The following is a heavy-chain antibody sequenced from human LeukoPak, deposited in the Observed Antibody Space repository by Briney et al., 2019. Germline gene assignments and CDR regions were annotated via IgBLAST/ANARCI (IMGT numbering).Heavy chain of an antibody. CDR2: ISYDGSNK. J-gene: IGHJ4*02. D-gene: IGHD3-10*01. CDR1: GFTFSSYG. Sequence: GGSLRLSCAASGFTFSSYGMHWVRQAPGKGLEWVAVISYDGSNKYYADSVKGRFTISRDNSKNTLYLQMNSLRAEDTAVYYCAKDGGSGRYSPLYYFDYWGQGTLVTVSS. CDR3: AKDGGSGRYSPLYYFDY. V-gene: IGHV3-30*18.